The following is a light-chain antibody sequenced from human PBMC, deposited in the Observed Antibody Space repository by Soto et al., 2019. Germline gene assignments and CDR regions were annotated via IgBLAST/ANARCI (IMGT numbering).Light chain of an antibody. CDR2: AAS. Sequence: DIQMTQSPSSLSASVGDRVTITCRASQSISSYLNWYQQNPGKPPKLLIYAASSLQSGVPSRFSGSGSGTDFTLTISSLQPEDFSTYYCQQSYSTPITFGQGTRLEIK. J-gene: IGKJ5*01. CDR3: QQSYSTPIT. CDR1: QSISSY. V-gene: IGKV1-39*01.